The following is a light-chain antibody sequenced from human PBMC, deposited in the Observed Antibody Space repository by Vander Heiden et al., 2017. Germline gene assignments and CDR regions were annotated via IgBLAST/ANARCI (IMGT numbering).Light chain of an antibody. CDR1: QDISNY. J-gene: IGKJ3*01. Sequence: DIQMTQSPSSLSASVGDRVTITCQASQDISNYLNWYQQKPGKAPKLLIYDASNLETGDPSRFSGSGSGTDFTFTISSLQPEDIATYYCQQYDNLPFTFGSGTKVDIK. CDR2: DAS. CDR3: QQYDNLPFT. V-gene: IGKV1-33*01.